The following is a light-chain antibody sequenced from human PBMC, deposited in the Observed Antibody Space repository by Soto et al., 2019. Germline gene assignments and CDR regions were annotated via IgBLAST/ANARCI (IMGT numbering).Light chain of an antibody. J-gene: IGLJ2*01. Sequence: QPVLTQSASASASMGSSVKLTCTLSSGHRTYAIAWHQQQPEKGPRYLMNLNSDGRHTKGDGIPDRFSGSSSGTERYLTISSLQSEDEADYYCQTWGTGLLVFGGGTKVTV. CDR1: SGHRTYA. CDR3: QTWGTGLLV. CDR2: LNSDGRH. V-gene: IGLV4-69*01.